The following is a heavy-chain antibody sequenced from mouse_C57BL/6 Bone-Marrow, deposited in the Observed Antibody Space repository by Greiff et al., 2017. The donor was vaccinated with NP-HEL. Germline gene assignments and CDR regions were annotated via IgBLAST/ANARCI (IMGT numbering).Heavy chain of an antibody. Sequence: VQLQQPGTELVKPGASVKLSCKASGYTFTSYWMHWVKQRPGQGLEWIGNINPSNGGTNYNEKFKSKATLTVDKSSSTAYMQLSSLTSEDSAVYYCARSTTVVATSSFDVWGTGTTVTVSS. J-gene: IGHJ1*03. V-gene: IGHV1-53*01. D-gene: IGHD1-1*01. CDR2: INPSNGGT. CDR3: ARSTTVVATSSFDV. CDR1: GYTFTSYW.